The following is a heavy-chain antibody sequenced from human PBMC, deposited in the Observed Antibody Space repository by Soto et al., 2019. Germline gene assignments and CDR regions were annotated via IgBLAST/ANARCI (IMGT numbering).Heavy chain of an antibody. CDR2: IIPISGTA. Sequence: QVQLVQSGAEVKRPGSSWKVPCKPSGATFSSNAISGVRQPPGQGLEGRGGIIPISGTANYAQKFQGRVTITADESTSTAYMELSSLRSEDTAVYYCARSQGSSTSLEIYYYYYYGMDVWGQGTTVTVSS. D-gene: IGHD2-2*01. V-gene: IGHV1-69*01. J-gene: IGHJ6*02. CDR3: ARSQGSSTSLEIYYYYYYGMDV. CDR1: GATFSSNA.